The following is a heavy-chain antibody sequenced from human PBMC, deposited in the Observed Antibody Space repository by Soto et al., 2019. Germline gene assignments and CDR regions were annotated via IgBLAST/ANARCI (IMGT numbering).Heavy chain of an antibody. CDR3: ARGTVTTTYFDY. CDR1: GGSISSGGYY. V-gene: IGHV4-31*02. Sequence: KPSETLSLTCTVSGGSISSGGYYWSWIRQHPGKGLEWIGYIYYSGSTYYNPSLKSRVTISVDTSKNQFSLKLSSVTAAGTAVYYCARGTVTTTYFDYWCQGTLVTVSS. D-gene: IGHD4-4*01. CDR2: IYYSGST. J-gene: IGHJ4*02.